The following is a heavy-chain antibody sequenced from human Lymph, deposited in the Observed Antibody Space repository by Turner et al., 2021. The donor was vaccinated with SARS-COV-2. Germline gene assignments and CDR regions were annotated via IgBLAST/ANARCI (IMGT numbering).Heavy chain of an antibody. CDR2: ITFTSSYI. Sequence: EAQLVESGGGVVMPGGCLRLAYAASGFGFSSYSMNLVRQPQGKGMEWVSFITFTSSYIYYADSVKCRFNISRENDKNSLYVQMNSMRAEATDVYYCARGLPDFHYYFDYWGQGTLVTVSS. CDR1: GFGFSSYS. V-gene: IGHV3-21*01. J-gene: IGHJ4*02. D-gene: IGHD2-21*02. CDR3: ARGLPDFHYYFDY.